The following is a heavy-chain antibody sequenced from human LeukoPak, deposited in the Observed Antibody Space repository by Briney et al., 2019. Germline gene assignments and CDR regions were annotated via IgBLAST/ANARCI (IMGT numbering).Heavy chain of an antibody. V-gene: IGHV4-59*08. CDR3: ARHQSPILGMVRD. Sequence: SETLSLTCTVSGGSISSYYWSWIRQPPGKGLEWIGYIYYSGSTNYNPSLKSRVTISVDTSKNQFSLKLSSVTAADTAVYYCARHQSPILGMVRDWGQGTLVTVSS. CDR2: IYYSGST. CDR1: GGSISSYY. J-gene: IGHJ4*02. D-gene: IGHD3-10*01.